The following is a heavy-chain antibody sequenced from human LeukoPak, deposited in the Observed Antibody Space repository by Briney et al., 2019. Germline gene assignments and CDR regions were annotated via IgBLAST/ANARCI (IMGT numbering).Heavy chain of an antibody. D-gene: IGHD3-10*01. CDR2: IYYSGST. J-gene: IGHJ4*02. CDR3: ALSGSGSYYPLDY. V-gene: IGHV4-39*07. CDR1: GGSISSSSYY. Sequence: SETLSLTCTVSGGSISSSSYYWGWIRQPPGKGLEWIGSIYYSGSTYYNPSLKSRVTISVDTSKNQFSLKLSSVTAADTAVYYCALSGSGSYYPLDYWGQGTLVTVSS.